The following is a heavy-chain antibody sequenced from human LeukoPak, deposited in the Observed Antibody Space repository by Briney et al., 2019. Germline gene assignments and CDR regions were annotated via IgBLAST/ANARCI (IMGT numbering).Heavy chain of an antibody. CDR2: IYTSGST. Sequence: SETLSLTCTVSGGSISSGSYYWSWIRQPAGKGLEWIGRIYTSGSTNYNPSLKSRVTISVDTSKNQFSLKLSSVTAADTAVYYCARGPGTAALYWGQGTLVTVSS. CDR3: ARGPGTAALY. V-gene: IGHV4-61*02. J-gene: IGHJ4*02. D-gene: IGHD6-6*01. CDR1: GGSISSGSYY.